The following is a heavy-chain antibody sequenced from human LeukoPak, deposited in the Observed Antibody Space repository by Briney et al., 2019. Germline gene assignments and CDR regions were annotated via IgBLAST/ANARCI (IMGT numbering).Heavy chain of an antibody. D-gene: IGHD5-12*01. CDR3: ARSRRVATLDY. V-gene: IGHV3-30-3*01. CDR1: GLTFSSYA. J-gene: IGHJ4*02. Sequence: GGSLRLSCAASGLTFSSYAMHWVRQAPGKGLEWVAVISYDGSNKYYADSVKGRFTISRDNSKNTLYLQMNSLRAEDTAVYYCARSRRVATLDYWGQGTLVTVSS. CDR2: ISYDGSNK.